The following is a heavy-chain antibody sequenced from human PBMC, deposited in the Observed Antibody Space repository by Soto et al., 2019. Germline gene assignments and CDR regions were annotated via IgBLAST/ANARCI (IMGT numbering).Heavy chain of an antibody. CDR1: GGSISSYY. Sequence: PSETLSLTCTVSGGSISSYYLSWIRQPPGKGLEWIGYIYYSGSTNYNPSLKSRVTISVDTSKNHFSLQLNSVTAADTAVYYCARGRLLPAVNFDYWGQGTLVTVSS. CDR2: IYYSGST. J-gene: IGHJ4*02. CDR3: ARGRLLPAVNFDY. V-gene: IGHV4-59*12. D-gene: IGHD2-2*01.